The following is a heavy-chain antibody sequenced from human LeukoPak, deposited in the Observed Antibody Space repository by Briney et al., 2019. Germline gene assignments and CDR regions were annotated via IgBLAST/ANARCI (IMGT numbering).Heavy chain of an antibody. CDR1: GYTFVGYY. Sequence: ASVKVSCEDSGYTFVGYYIQWMRQAPGEGLEWMGWINPNSGATNYAQKFRGRVFMTRDTSINTAYMELSSLRSDDTAVYYCARTHSFRSCDSWGQGTLVTVSS. J-gene: IGHJ4*02. D-gene: IGHD3-3*02. V-gene: IGHV1-2*02. CDR2: INPNSGAT. CDR3: ARTHSFRSCDS.